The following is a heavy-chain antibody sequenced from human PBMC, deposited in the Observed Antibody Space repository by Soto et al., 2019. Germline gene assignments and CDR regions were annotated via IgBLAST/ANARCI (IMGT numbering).Heavy chain of an antibody. CDR1: GYNFANYW. V-gene: IGHV5-10-1*01. J-gene: IGHJ6*02. CDR3: ARTYYYGMDV. Sequence: GESLKISCKGSGYNFANYWIGWVRQMPGKGLEWMGRIDPSDSYTNYSPSFQGHVTISADKSISTAYLQWSSLKASDTAMYYCARTYYYGMDVWGQGTTVTVSS. CDR2: IDPSDSYT.